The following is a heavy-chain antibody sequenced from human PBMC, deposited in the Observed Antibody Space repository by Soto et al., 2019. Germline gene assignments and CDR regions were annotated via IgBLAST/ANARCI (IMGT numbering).Heavy chain of an antibody. CDR3: ARGEYDVIVMAGTSRGYQHAYHGMEV. CDR1: GGTFSTFA. CDR2: IIPIFATP. Sequence: QDHLVQSGAAVKKPASSIKISCRSTGGTFSTFAFSWVRQAPGQGLEWMGGIIPIFATPIYAQKYQGRVTITADDSTSTAYMAVTSLRSNDTAVYFCARGEYDVIVMAGTSRGYQHAYHGMEVWGQGTAVTVSS. D-gene: IGHD2-21*01. J-gene: IGHJ6*02. V-gene: IGHV1-69*12.